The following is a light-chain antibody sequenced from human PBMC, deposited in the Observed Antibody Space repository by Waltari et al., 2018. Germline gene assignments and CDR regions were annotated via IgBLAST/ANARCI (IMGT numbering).Light chain of an antibody. CDR3: QQLNSYPQT. CDR1: QGINNY. Sequence: DVQLPQSPSFLSASVGDRVTVTCRASQGINNYVAWYQQKAGKAPKLLIYAASLLYSGVPSRFTGSGSGTEFTLTISSLQPEDFATYYCQQLNSYPQTFGGGTKVEIK. CDR2: AAS. J-gene: IGKJ4*01. V-gene: IGKV1-9*01.